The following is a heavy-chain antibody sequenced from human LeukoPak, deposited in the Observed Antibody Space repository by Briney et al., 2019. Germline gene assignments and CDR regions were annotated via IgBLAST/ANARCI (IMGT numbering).Heavy chain of an antibody. CDR2: IIPIFGTA. Sequence: GASVKVSCKASGYTFTSYDINWVRQAPGQGLEWMGGIIPIFGTANYAQKFQGRVTITAAESTSTAYMELSSLRSEDTAVYYCASGVIENYWGEGTMVSVSS. J-gene: IGHJ4*02. D-gene: IGHD2-8*01. V-gene: IGHV1-69*13. CDR3: ASGVIENY. CDR1: GYTFTSYD.